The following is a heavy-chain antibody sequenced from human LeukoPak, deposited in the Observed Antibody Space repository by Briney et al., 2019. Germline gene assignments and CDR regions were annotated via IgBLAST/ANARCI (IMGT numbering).Heavy chain of an antibody. V-gene: IGHV3-21*01. CDR3: AREPRSRWLDY. D-gene: IGHD5-24*01. CDR1: GFTFSSYS. J-gene: IGHJ4*02. Sequence: GGSLRLSCAASGFTFSSYSMNWVRQAPGKGLEWVPSISSSSSYIYYADSVKGRFTISRDNAKNSLYLQMNSLRAEDTAVYYCAREPRSRWLDYWGQGTLVTVSS. CDR2: ISSSSSYI.